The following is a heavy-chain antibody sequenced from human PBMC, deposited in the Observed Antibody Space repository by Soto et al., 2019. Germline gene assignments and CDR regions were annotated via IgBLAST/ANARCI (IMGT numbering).Heavy chain of an antibody. J-gene: IGHJ4*02. CDR1: GGSISSYH. D-gene: IGHD6-13*01. V-gene: IGHV4-59*01. Sequence: PSETLSLTCTVSGGSISSYHWSWIRQPPGKGLEWIGYIYYSGSTNYNPSLKSRVTISVDTSKNQFSLKLSSVTAADTAVYYCARDRGAAAGPSFDYWGQGTLVTVSS. CDR3: ARDRGAAAGPSFDY. CDR2: IYYSGST.